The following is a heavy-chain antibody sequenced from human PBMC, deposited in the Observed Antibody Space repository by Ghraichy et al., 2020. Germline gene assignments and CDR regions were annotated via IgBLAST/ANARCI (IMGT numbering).Heavy chain of an antibody. CDR3: ARDLVDYYYFGMDV. Sequence: SETLSLTCTVTGDSIIRTNWWSWVRQPPGKGLEWIGGIYHSGSTDYNPSLKSRITISVDKSKNQFSLKLTSVTAADTAVYYCARDLVDYYYFGMDVWGPGTTVTVSA. V-gene: IGHV4-4*02. CDR1: GDSIIRTNW. D-gene: IGHD3-10*01. CDR2: IYHSGST. J-gene: IGHJ6*01.